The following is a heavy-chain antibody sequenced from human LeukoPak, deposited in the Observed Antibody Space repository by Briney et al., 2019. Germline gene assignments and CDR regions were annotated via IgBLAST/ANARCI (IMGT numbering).Heavy chain of an antibody. CDR1: GFTLRSYT. CDR2: ISNNGGST. V-gene: IGHV3-64*04. CDR3: ARDPADCSSTSCYLFGDFDY. J-gene: IGHJ4*02. D-gene: IGHD2-2*01. Sequence: GGSLRLSCAASGFTLRSYTMNWVRQAPGKGLEFVSGISNNGGSTYYADSVKGRFTISRDNAKNSLYLQMNSLRAEDTAVYYCARDPADCSSTSCYLFGDFDYWGQGTLVTVSS.